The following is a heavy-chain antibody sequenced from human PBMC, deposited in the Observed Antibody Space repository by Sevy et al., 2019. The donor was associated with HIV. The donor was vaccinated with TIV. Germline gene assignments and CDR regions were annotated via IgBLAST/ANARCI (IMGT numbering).Heavy chain of an antibody. CDR2: ISRSSRTI. Sequence: GGSLRLSCAASGFTFRTYSMNWVRQAPGKGLEWLSYISRSSRTIYYADSVEGRFTISRDNAKNSLYLQINSLRAEDTAVYYCARAYSGGWPQGASTDYWGQGTLVTVSS. CDR3: ARAYSGGWPQGASTDY. V-gene: IGHV3-48*01. CDR1: GFTFRTYS. J-gene: IGHJ4*02. D-gene: IGHD6-19*01.